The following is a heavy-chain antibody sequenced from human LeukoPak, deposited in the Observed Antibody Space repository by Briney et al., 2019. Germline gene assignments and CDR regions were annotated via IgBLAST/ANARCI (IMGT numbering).Heavy chain of an antibody. CDR1: GFTFVDYG. CDR2: INYNGAIT. D-gene: IGHD2-2*01. J-gene: IGHJ6*03. CDR3: ARDRAAAMEYYYMDV. Sequence: RPGGSLRLSCATSGFTFVDYGLSWVRRAPGKGLEWLCAINYNGAITDYADSVKGRFTISRDNSKNTLYLQMNSLRAEDTAVYYCARDRAAAMEYYYMDVWGKGTTVTVSS. V-gene: IGHV3-20*04.